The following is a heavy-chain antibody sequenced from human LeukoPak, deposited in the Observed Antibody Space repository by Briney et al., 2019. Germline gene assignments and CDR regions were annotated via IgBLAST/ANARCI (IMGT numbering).Heavy chain of an antibody. V-gene: IGHV1-69*13. Sequence: SVKVSCKASGGTFSSYAISWVRQAPGQGLEWMGGIIPIFGTANYAQKFQGRVTITADESTSTAYMELSSLRSEDTAVYYCARDFVVVVAATRPDYYYGMDVWGQGTTVTVSS. J-gene: IGHJ6*02. CDR1: GGTFSSYA. D-gene: IGHD2-15*01. CDR3: ARDFVVVVAATRPDYYYGMDV. CDR2: IIPIFGTA.